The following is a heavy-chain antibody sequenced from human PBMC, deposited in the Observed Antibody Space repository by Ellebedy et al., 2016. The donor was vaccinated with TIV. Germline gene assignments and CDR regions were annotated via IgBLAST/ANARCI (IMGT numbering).Heavy chain of an antibody. J-gene: IGHJ4*02. CDR2: ISGSGGST. D-gene: IGHD3-10*01. CDR3: AKDTWFGESDY. V-gene: IGHV3-23*01. Sequence: GESLKISCAASGFTFRSYAMSWVRQAPGKGLEWVSGISGSGGSTYYADSVKGRFTISRDNSKNTLYLQMNSLRAEDTAVYYCAKDTWFGESDYWGQGTLVTVSS. CDR1: GFTFRSYA.